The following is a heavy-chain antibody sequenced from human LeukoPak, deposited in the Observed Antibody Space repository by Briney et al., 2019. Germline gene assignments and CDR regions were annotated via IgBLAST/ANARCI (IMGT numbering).Heavy chain of an antibody. Sequence: SETLSLTCTVSGDSISSAYYWAWIRQPPGKGLEWIGSIDHSGGTYYNSSLKSRVTISVDAAKNQCFVKRSSVTATDTAVYYCARELHSGSYNFDYWGQGTQVTVSS. CDR2: IDHSGGT. V-gene: IGHV4-38-2*02. J-gene: IGHJ4*02. D-gene: IGHD1-26*01. CDR3: ARELHSGSYNFDY. CDR1: GDSISSAYY.